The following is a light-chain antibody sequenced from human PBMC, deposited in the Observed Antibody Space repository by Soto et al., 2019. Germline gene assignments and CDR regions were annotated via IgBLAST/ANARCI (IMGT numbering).Light chain of an antibody. CDR2: AAS. Sequence: DLQMTQSPSSLPASVGDRVTITCRASQSISSSLNWYQHKPGRAPKLLIYAASTLRSGVQSRFSGSGSGTDFTLTISSLQPEDFATYYCQQSYSAPPYTVGQGTKLEV. V-gene: IGKV1-39*01. J-gene: IGKJ2*01. CDR1: QSISSS. CDR3: QQSYSAPPYT.